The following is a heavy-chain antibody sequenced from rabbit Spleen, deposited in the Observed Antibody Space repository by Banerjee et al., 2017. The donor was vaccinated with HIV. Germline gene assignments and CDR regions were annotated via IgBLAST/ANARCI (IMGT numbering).Heavy chain of an antibody. Sequence: QEQLVESGGGLVHPGGSLTLSCTASGFSSSNKAVMCWVRQAPGKGLEGIACINAAGTGGSTYYANWVNGRFSISRSTSLNTVTLQMTSLTAADTATYFCARLFAYAGYAAFGYATLDYFNLWGPGTLVTVS. V-gene: IGHV1S47*01. D-gene: IGHD7-1*01. J-gene: IGHJ4*01. CDR2: INAAGTGGST. CDR3: ARLFAYAGYAAFGYATLDYFNL. CDR1: GFSSSNKA.